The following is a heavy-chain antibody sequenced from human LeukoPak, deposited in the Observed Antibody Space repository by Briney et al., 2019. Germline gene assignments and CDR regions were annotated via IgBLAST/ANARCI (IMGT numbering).Heavy chain of an antibody. CDR2: INPSGGST. J-gene: IGHJ3*02. CDR3: ARDLTPDAFDI. V-gene: IGHV1-46*01. CDR1: GYTFTSYY. Sequence: GASVKVSCKASGYTFTSYYMHWVRQAPGQGLEWMGIINPSGGSTSYAQKFQGRVTMTRDTSTSTVYMELSSLTSEDTAVYYCARDLTPDAFDIWGQGTMVTVSS.